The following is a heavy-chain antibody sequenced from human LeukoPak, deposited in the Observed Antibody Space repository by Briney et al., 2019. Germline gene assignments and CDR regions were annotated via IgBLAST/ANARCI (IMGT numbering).Heavy chain of an antibody. D-gene: IGHD3-22*01. J-gene: IGHJ4*02. CDR2: ISYDGSNK. Sequence: PGGSLRLSCAASGFTFSSYGMHWVRQAPGKGLEWVAVISYDGSNKYYADSVKGRFTISRDNSKNTLYLQMNSLRAEDTAVYYCAREGIVVVTFIDYWGQGTLVTVSS. CDR1: GFTFSSYG. V-gene: IGHV3-30*19. CDR3: AREGIVVVTFIDY.